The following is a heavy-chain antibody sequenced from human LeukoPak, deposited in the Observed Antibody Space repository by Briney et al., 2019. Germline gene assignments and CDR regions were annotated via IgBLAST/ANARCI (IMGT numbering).Heavy chain of an antibody. Sequence: NPSETLSLTCAVYGGSISGNYWNWIRQPPGKGLEWIGYIYYSGSTNYNPSLKGRVTISVDTSKNQFSLKLSSVTAADTAVYYCARGRSSMVRGYYYYYMDVWGKGTTVTISS. V-gene: IGHV4-59*01. CDR3: ARGRSSMVRGYYYYYMDV. J-gene: IGHJ6*03. CDR1: GGSISGNY. CDR2: IYYSGST. D-gene: IGHD3-10*01.